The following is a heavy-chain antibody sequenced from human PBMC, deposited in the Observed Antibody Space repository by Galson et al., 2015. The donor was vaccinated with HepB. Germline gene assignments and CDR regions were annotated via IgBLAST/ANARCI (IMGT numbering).Heavy chain of an antibody. J-gene: IGHJ4*02. CDR3: ARDDIAVAGTDFDY. V-gene: IGHV3-30*03. CDR1: GFTFSSYG. D-gene: IGHD6-19*01. CDR2: ISYDGSNK. Sequence: SLRLSCAASGFTFSSYGMHWVRQAPGKGLEWVAVISYDGSNKYYADSVKGRFTISRDNSKNTLYLQMNSLRAEDTAVYYCARDDIAVAGTDFDYWGQGTLVTVSS.